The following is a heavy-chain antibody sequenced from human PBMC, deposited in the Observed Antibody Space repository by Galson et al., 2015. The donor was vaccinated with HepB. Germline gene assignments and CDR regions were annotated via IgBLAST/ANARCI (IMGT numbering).Heavy chain of an antibody. CDR2: TYYRSEWYN. D-gene: IGHD3-22*01. V-gene: IGHV6-1*01. CDR1: GDSVSSNDAA. Sequence: CAISGDSVSSNDAAWNWIRQSPSRGLEWLGRTYYRSEWYNDYALSVKSRMTINTETSKNQFSLHLNSVTPEDAAVYYCARGRHYSESGGYLMWTHYYYYGMDVWGQGTTVTVSS. J-gene: IGHJ6*02. CDR3: ARGRHYSESGGYLMWTHYYYYGMDV.